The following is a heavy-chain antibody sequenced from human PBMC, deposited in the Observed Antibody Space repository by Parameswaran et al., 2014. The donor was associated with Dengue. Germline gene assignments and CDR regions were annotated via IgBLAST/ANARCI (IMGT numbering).Heavy chain of an antibody. CDR3: ARGHYYYGSGSYYGRNNYYYYYMDV. Sequence: RWIRQPPGKGLEWIGEINHSGSTNYNPSLKSRVTISVDTSKNQFSLKLSSVTAADTAVYYCARGHYYYGSGSYYGRNNYYYYYMDVWGKGTTVTVSS. V-gene: IGHV4-34*01. D-gene: IGHD3-10*01. J-gene: IGHJ6*03. CDR2: INHSGST.